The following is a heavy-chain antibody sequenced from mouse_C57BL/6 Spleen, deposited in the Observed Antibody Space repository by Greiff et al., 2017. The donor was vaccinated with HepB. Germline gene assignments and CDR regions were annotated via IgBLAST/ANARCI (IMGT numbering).Heavy chain of an antibody. V-gene: IGHV14-4*01. J-gene: IGHJ2*01. D-gene: IGHD3-1*01. CDR3: TTGLRYFDY. CDR2: IDPENGDT. CDR1: GFNIKDDY. Sequence: EVKLHESGAELVRPGASVKLSCTASGFNIKDDYMHWVKQRPEQGLEWIGWIDPENGDTEYASKFQGKATITADTSSNTAYLQLSSLTSEDTAVYYCTTGLRYFDYWGQGTTLTVSS.